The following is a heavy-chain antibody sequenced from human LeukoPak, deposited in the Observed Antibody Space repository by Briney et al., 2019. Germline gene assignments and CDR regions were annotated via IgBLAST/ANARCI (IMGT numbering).Heavy chain of an antibody. J-gene: IGHJ6*02. Sequence: PGGSLRLSCAASGFTFSSYDMHWVRQATGKGLEWVSAIGTAGDTYYPGSVKGRFTISRENAKNSLYLQMNSLRAGDTAVYYCARVRLSRGMDVWGQGTTVTVSS. CDR3: ARVRLSRGMDV. V-gene: IGHV3-13*01. CDR2: IGTAGDT. CDR1: GFTFSSYD. D-gene: IGHD2/OR15-2a*01.